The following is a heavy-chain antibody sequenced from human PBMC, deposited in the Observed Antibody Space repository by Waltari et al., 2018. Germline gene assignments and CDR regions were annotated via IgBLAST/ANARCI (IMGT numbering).Heavy chain of an antibody. J-gene: IGHJ4*02. CDR3: TRRSSDDSSGYWAS. V-gene: IGHV3-73*01. CDR2: IRSKANSYAT. Sequence: EVQLVESGGGLVQPGGSLKLSCAASGFTFSGSAMHWVRQASGKGREGVGRIRSKANSYATAYAASVKGRFTISRDDSKNTAYLQMNSLKTEDTAVYYCTRRSSDDSSGYWASWGQGTLVTVSS. CDR1: GFTFSGSA. D-gene: IGHD3-22*01.